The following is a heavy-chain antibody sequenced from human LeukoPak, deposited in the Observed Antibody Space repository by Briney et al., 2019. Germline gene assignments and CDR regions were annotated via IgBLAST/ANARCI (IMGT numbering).Heavy chain of an antibody. Sequence: HPGGSLRLSRAASGFTFSSYAMHWVRQAPGKGLEWVAVISYDGSNKYYADSVKGRFTISRDNSKNTLYLQMNSLRAEDTAVYYCARDSLAYCGGDCYSFPGDYWGQGTLVTVSS. V-gene: IGHV3-30-3*01. CDR2: ISYDGSNK. CDR3: ARDSLAYCGGDCYSFPGDY. CDR1: GFTFSSYA. D-gene: IGHD2-21*02. J-gene: IGHJ4*02.